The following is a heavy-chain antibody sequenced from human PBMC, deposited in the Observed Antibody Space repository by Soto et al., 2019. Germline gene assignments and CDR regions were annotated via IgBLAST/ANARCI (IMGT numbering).Heavy chain of an antibody. CDR3: ASDPGVGSLGYFDL. CDR1: SGSISSSNW. D-gene: IGHD1-26*01. Sequence: QVQLQESGPGLVKPSGTLSLTCAVSSGSISSSNWWSWVRQPPWKGMELIGEIYHSGSTNYNPSLKSRGTISVDKSKNQFSLKRSSVTAADTAVYYCASDPGVGSLGYFDLWGRGTLVTVSS. CDR2: IYHSGST. V-gene: IGHV4-4*02. J-gene: IGHJ2*01.